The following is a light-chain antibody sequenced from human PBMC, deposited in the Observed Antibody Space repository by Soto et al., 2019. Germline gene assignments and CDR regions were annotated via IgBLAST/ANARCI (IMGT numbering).Light chain of an antibody. J-gene: IGKJ5*01. CDR2: GAS. V-gene: IGKV3-20*01. CDR1: QSVSSAY. Sequence: EIVLTQSACTLSWSPGERVTLSCRASQSVSSAYLAWYQQKRGQAPRLLIYGASNRATGIPDRFSGSGSGTDFTLNISRLEPEDFAVYYCQQYGSSPPSVTFGQGTRLEIK. CDR3: QQYGSSPPSVT.